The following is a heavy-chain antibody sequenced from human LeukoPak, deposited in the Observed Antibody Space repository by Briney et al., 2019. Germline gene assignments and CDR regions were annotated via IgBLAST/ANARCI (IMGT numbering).Heavy chain of an antibody. CDR3: ARDYYGDYYFDY. V-gene: IGHV3-48*04. CDR2: ISASDSTI. Sequence: GGSLRLSCAASGFTFSSYSVNWVRQAPGKGLEWVSYISASDSTIYYADSVKGRFTISRDNAKNSLYLQMNSLRAEDTAVYYCARDYYGDYYFDYWGQGTLVTVSS. D-gene: IGHD4-17*01. J-gene: IGHJ4*02. CDR1: GFTFSSYS.